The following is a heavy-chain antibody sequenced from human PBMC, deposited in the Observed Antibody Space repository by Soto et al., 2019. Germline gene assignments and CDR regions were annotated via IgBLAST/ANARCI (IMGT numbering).Heavy chain of an antibody. J-gene: IGHJ6*02. CDR1: GGSGGSFSDYY. CDR2: INHSGST. CDR3: ARRNYDSSGYYHYYYGMDV. Sequence: SETLSLTCAVYGGSGGSFSDYYWSWIRQPPGKGLEWIGEINHSGSTNYNPSLKSRVTISVDTSKNQFSLKLSSVTAADTAVYYCARRNYDSSGYYHYYYGMDVQGQETT. D-gene: IGHD3-22*01. V-gene: IGHV4-34*01.